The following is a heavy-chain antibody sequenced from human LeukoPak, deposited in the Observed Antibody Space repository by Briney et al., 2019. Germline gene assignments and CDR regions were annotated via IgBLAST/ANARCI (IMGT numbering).Heavy chain of an antibody. V-gene: IGHV4-59*01. D-gene: IGHD6-19*01. CDR3: ARATSEAVAGIDY. Sequence: SETLSLTCTVSGGSISSYYWTWIRQPPGEGLEWIGYIYYSGSTNYNPSLKSRVTISLDTSKNRFSLKLSSVTAADTAVYYCARATSEAVAGIDYWGQGTLVTVSS. CDR1: GGSISSYY. J-gene: IGHJ4*02. CDR2: IYYSGST.